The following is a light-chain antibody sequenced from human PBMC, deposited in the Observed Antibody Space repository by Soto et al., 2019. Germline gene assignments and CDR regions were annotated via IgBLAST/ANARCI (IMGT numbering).Light chain of an antibody. J-gene: IGKJ4*01. CDR3: QQYDSFSLT. CDR2: KAS. CDR1: QSISSW. Sequence: DIQMTQSPSTLSASVGDRVTVTCRASQSISSWLAWYQQKPGKAPKLLIYKASSLESGVPSRFSGSGSGTEFTLTISSLQPDDFASYYCQQYDSFSLTFGGGTKVEIK. V-gene: IGKV1-5*03.